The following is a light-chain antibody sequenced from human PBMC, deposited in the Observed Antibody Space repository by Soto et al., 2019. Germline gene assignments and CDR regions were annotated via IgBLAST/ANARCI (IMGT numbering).Light chain of an antibody. J-gene: IGKJ1*01. CDR3: MQAIQAPRT. CDR2: LGS. V-gene: IGKV2-28*01. Sequence: DIVLTQSPLSLPVTPGEPASISCRSSQSLLHSNGNIYLVCYLQKPGQSPQLRIYLGSIRASGGHDTFSGSGPGTDFTLTITRVEAEDVGVYYCMQAIQAPRTFGLGTKVDIK. CDR1: QSLLHSNGNIY.